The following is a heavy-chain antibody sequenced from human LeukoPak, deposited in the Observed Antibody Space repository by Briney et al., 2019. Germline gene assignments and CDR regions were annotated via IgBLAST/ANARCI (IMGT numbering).Heavy chain of an antibody. CDR1: GGTFSSYA. CDR3: ARGFGCSSTSCYFGKDGAFDI. CDR2: IIPIFGTA. J-gene: IGHJ3*02. Sequence: GASVKVSCKASGGTFSSYAISWVRQAPGQGLEWMGGIIPIFGTANYAQKFQGRVTITADESTSTAYMELNSLRAEDTAVYYCARGFGCSSTSCYFGKDGAFDIWGQGTMVTVSS. V-gene: IGHV1-69*13. D-gene: IGHD2-2*01.